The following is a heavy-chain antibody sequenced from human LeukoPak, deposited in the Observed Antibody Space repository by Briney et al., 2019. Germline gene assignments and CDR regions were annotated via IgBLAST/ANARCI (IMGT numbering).Heavy chain of an antibody. CDR2: INWNGGST. CDR1: GFTFDDYG. Sequence: GGSLRLSCAASGFTFDDYGMSWVRQAPGKGLEWVSGINWNGGSTGYADSVKGRFTISRDNAKNSLYLQMNSLRAEDTALYHCARAALWSGYFRRSDLYYYYMDVWGKGTTVTVSS. J-gene: IGHJ6*03. V-gene: IGHV3-20*01. D-gene: IGHD3-3*01. CDR3: ARAALWSGYFRRSDLYYYYMDV.